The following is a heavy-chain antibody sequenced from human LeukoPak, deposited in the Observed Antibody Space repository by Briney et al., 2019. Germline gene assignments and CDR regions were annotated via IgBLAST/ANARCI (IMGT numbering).Heavy chain of an antibody. CDR2: IKSKTDGGTT. CDR3: TTVRVGVFGVVIIAFDI. V-gene: IGHV3-15*01. CDR1: GFTFSNAW. D-gene: IGHD3-3*01. J-gene: IGHJ3*02. Sequence: MSGGSLRLSCAASGFTFSNAWMSWVRQAPGKGLEWVGRIKSKTDGGTTDYAAPVKGRFTISRDDSKNTLYLQMNSLKTEDTAVYYCTTVRVGVFGVVIIAFDIWGQGTMVTVSS.